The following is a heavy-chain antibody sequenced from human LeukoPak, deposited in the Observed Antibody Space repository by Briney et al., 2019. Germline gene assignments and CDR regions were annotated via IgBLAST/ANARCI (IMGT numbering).Heavy chain of an antibody. CDR3: ARVLGYCSGGSCYRGLYYYYYMDV. V-gene: IGHV4-59*01. CDR2: IYYSGST. Sequence: SETLSLTCAVYGGSFSGYYWSWIRQPPGKGLEWIGYIYYSGSTNYNPSLKSRVTISVDTSKNQFSLKLSSVTAADTAVYYCARVLGYCSGGSCYRGLYYYYYMDVWGKGTTVTISS. CDR1: GGSFSGYY. J-gene: IGHJ6*03. D-gene: IGHD2-15*01.